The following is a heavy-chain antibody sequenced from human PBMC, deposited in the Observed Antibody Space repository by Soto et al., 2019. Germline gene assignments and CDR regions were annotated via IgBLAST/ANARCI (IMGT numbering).Heavy chain of an antibody. D-gene: IGHD3-9*01. CDR3: AKVFLQYYYYSGMDV. J-gene: IGHJ6*02. Sequence: GGSLRLSCAASGFTFSSYGMHWVRQAPGKGLEWVAVISYDGSNKYYADSVKGRFTISRDNSKNTLYLQMNSLRAEDTAVYYCAKVFLQYYYYSGMDVGGQGPRVTVS. CDR2: ISYDGSNK. V-gene: IGHV3-30*18. CDR1: GFTFSSYG.